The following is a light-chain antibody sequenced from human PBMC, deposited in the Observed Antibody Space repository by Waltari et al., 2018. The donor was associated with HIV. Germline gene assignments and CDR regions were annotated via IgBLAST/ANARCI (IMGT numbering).Light chain of an antibody. CDR1: DIGELS. CDR2: DNH. J-gene: IGLJ2*01. CDR3: QVWDAKNNHRI. Sequence: SFVLTQPPSVSLAPGTTATITCGANDIGELSVSRYQWKAGQAPVLAMFDNHDRPSGISERFSGSNSGNTATLTISRVEAGDEADYFCQVWDAKNNHRIFGGGTRLTVL. V-gene: IGLV3-21*04.